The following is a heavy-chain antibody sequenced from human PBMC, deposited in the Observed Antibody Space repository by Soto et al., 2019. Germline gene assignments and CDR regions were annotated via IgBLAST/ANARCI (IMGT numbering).Heavy chain of an antibody. CDR3: ARDRGAYRWCDP. J-gene: IGHJ5*02. Sequence: SETPSLTCTVSGGSINTFYWSWVRQPAGKGLEWIGRIFSSGSTSFNPSLESRVAMSVDTSKNQFSLKLSSVTAADTAVYYCARDRGAYRWCDPWGQGTMGTVSA. D-gene: IGHD3-10*01. CDR1: GGSINTFY. CDR2: IFSSGST. V-gene: IGHV4-4*07.